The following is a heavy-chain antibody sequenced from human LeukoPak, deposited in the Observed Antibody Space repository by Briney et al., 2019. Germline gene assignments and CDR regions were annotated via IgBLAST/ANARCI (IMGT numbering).Heavy chain of an antibody. CDR1: GGSFSGYY. Sequence: SETLSLTCAVYGGSFSGYYWSWTRQPPGKGLEWIGEINHSGSTNYNPSLKSRVTISVDTSKNQFSLKLSSVTAADTAVYYCARERGCSSTSCQNNYYYMDVWGKGTTVTVSS. V-gene: IGHV4-34*01. CDR3: ARERGCSSTSCQNNYYYMDV. J-gene: IGHJ6*03. CDR2: INHSGST. D-gene: IGHD2-2*01.